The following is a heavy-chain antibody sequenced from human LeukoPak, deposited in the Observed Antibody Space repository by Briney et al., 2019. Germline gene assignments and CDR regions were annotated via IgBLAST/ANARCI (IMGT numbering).Heavy chain of an antibody. J-gene: IGHJ6*03. V-gene: IGHV4-38-2*02. D-gene: IGHD6-13*01. CDR1: GYSISSAYY. CDR2: IYHSGST. Sequence: SETLSLTCTVSGYSISSAYYWGWIRQPPGKGLEWIGSIYHSGSTYYNPSLKSRVTISLDTSKNQFSLKLSSLTAADTAVYHCAKTRGQQPFNPYMDVWGKGPTVTVSS. CDR3: AKTRGQQPFNPYMDV.